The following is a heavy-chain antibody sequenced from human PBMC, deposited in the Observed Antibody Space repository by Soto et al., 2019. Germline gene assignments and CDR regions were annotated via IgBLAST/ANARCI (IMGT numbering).Heavy chain of an antibody. Sequence: TSETLSLTCTVSGGSVTSDEDYWTWIRQSPGKGLEWIGYISNSGSTGYNPSLKTRLSMSVDRSKNQFTLRLTSVTAADTAIYYCAKTRPSYGFDYWGQGTLVTVSS. CDR2: ISNSGST. D-gene: IGHD5-18*01. J-gene: IGHJ4*02. V-gene: IGHV4-30-4*01. CDR3: AKTRPSYGFDY. CDR1: GGSVTSDEDY.